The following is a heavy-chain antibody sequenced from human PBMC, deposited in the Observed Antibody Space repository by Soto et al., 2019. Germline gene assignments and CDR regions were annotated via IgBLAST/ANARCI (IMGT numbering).Heavy chain of an antibody. D-gene: IGHD6-13*01. CDR2: ISGSGGST. V-gene: IGHV3-23*01. J-gene: IGHJ4*02. Sequence: GGSLRLSCAASGFTFSSYAISWVRQAPGKGLEWVSAISGSGGSTYYADSVKGRFTISRDNSKNTLYLQMNSLRAEDTAVYYCAKDTGYRSSWYEDYYFDYWGQGTLVTVSS. CDR1: GFTFSSYA. CDR3: AKDTGYRSSWYEDYYFDY.